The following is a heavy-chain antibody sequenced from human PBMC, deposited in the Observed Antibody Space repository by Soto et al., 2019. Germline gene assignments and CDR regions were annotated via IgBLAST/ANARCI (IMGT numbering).Heavy chain of an antibody. D-gene: IGHD2-2*01. CDR3: ARSQGSSTSLELYYYYYYGMDV. CDR1: GGTFSSYA. J-gene: IGHJ6*02. Sequence: QVQLVQSGAEVKKPGSSVKVSCKASGGTFSSYAISWVRQAPGQGLEWMGGITPISGTANYAQEFQGRVTLTADESTSTAYMELRSLRSDDTAVYYCARSQGSSTSLELYYYYYYGMDVWGQGTTVTVSS. V-gene: IGHV1-69*01. CDR2: ITPISGTA.